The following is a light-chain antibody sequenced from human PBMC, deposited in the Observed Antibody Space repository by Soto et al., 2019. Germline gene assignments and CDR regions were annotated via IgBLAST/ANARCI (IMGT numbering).Light chain of an antibody. CDR2: DAS. CDR1: QSVDNY. V-gene: IGKV3-11*01. J-gene: IGKJ3*01. CDR3: QQRSNRPRLT. Sequence: ELVLTQSPAALSLSPGYRATLSCRASQSVDNYLALYRQKPGQAHRLLSYDASNRATGTAARFSGSGDGTDFNISISCLEQEDFAVVYSQQRSNRPRLTFGGATKVDI.